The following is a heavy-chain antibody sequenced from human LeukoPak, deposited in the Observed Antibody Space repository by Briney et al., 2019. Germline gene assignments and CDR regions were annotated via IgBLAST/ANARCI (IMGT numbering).Heavy chain of an antibody. V-gene: IGHV1-46*01. CDR2: INPSGGST. CDR3: ARASGADSSSWYYYRCGVYYYYYMDV. CDR1: GYTFTNYY. Sequence: ASVKVSCKASGYTFTNYYMHWVRQAPGQGLEWMGIINPSGGSTSYAQKFQGRVTMTRDMSTSTVYMELSSLRSEDTAVYYCARASGADSSSWYYYRCGVYYYYYMDVWGKGTTVTISS. J-gene: IGHJ6*03. D-gene: IGHD6-13*01.